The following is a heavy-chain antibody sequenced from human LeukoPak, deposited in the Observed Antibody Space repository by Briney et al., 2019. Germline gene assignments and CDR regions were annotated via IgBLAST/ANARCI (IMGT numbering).Heavy chain of an antibody. Sequence: PGGSLRLSCAASGFTFSSYSMNWVRQAPGKGLEWVSSISSSSSYIYYADSVKGRFTISRDNAKNSLYLQMNSLRAEDTAVYYCARVDDYVWGSYRYPEPKPQAFDIWGQGTMVTVSS. CDR2: ISSSSSYI. J-gene: IGHJ3*02. CDR1: GFTFSSYS. V-gene: IGHV3-21*01. CDR3: ARVDDYVWGSYRYPEPKPQAFDI. D-gene: IGHD3-16*02.